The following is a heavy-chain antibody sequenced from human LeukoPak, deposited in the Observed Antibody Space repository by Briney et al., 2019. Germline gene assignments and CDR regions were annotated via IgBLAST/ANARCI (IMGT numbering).Heavy chain of an antibody. CDR3: ARMVRGRESPGNWFDP. V-gene: IGHV4-30-4*01. J-gene: IGHJ5*02. CDR1: GGSISSGDYY. D-gene: IGHD3-10*01. Sequence: SETLSLTCTVSGGSISSGDYYWSCIRQPPGKGLECIGYIYYSGSTYYNPSLKSRVTISVDTSKNQFSLKLSSVTAADTAVYYCARMVRGRESPGNWFDPWGQGTLVTVSS. CDR2: IYYSGST.